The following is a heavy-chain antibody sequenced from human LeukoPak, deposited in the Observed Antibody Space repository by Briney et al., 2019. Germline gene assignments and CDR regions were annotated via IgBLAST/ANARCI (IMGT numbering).Heavy chain of an antibody. V-gene: IGHV3-23*01. Sequence: SGGSLRLSCAASGFTFSSYAMSWVRQAPGKGLEWVSAISGSGGSTYYADSVKGRFTISRDNSKNTLYLQMNSLRAEDTAVYYCAKDPWGIAHEEPGDYWGQGTLVTVSS. J-gene: IGHJ4*02. CDR1: GFTFSSYA. CDR3: AKDPWGIAHEEPGDY. D-gene: IGHD6-13*01. CDR2: ISGSGGST.